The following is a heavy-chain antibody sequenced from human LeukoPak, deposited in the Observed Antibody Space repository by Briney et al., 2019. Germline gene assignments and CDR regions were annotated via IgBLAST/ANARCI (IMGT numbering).Heavy chain of an antibody. CDR1: DYTFTSYG. CDR3: ARADTATGWFDP. CDR2: ISAYNGNI. J-gene: IGHJ5*02. Sequence: ASVKVSCKASDYTFTSYGISWVRQAPGQGLERLGWISAYNGNINYAQKLQGRVTMTTDTSTSTAYMELRSLRSDDTAVYYCARADTATGWFDPWGQGTLVTVSS. D-gene: IGHD5-18*01. V-gene: IGHV1-18*01.